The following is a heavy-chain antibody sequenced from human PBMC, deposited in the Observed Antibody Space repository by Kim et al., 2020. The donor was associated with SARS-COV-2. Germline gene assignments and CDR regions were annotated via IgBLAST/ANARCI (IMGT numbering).Heavy chain of an antibody. D-gene: IGHD3-10*01. J-gene: IGHJ4*02. Sequence: GGSLRLSCAASGITLSGSAMHWVRQASGKGLEWVGRIRSKANRYATAYGASVKGRFTISRDDSKNTAYLQMNSLKTEDTAVYYCSSFGELSNNFDYWGQG. CDR1: GITLSGSA. CDR3: SSFGELSNNFDY. CDR2: IRSKANRYAT. V-gene: IGHV3-73*01.